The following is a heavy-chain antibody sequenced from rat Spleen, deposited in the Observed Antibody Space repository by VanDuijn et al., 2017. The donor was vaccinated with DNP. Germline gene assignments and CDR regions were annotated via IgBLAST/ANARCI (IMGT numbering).Heavy chain of an antibody. CDR3: ANGDGSYGFAY. CDR1: GFTFSNYG. D-gene: IGHD1-2*01. J-gene: IGHJ3*01. CDR2: ISTAGGT. V-gene: IGHV5S13*01. Sequence: EVQLVESGGGLVQPGRSLKLSCAASGFTFSNYGMAWVRQAPKKGLEWVATISTAGGTYYRDSVKGRFTVSRDDAKSTLYLQMDSLRSEDTATYYCANGDGSYGFAYWGQGTRVTVSS.